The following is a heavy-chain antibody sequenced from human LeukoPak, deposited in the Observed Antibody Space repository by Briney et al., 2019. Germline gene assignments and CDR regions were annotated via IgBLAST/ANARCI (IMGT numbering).Heavy chain of an antibody. V-gene: IGHV4-34*01. CDR3: ARRTTVTTGNYYGMDV. CDR2: INHSGST. J-gene: IGHJ6*04. D-gene: IGHD4-17*01. Sequence: SETLSLTCAVYGGSFSGYYWSWIRQPPGKGLEWIGEINHSGSTNYNPSLKSRVTISGDTSKNQFSLKLSSVTAADTAVYYCARRTTVTTGNYYGMDVWGKGTTVTVSS. CDR1: GGSFSGYY.